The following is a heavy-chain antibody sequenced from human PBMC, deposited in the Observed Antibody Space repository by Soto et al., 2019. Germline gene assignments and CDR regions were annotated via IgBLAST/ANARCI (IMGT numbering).Heavy chain of an antibody. J-gene: IGHJ6*02. CDR2: INAGNGNT. D-gene: IGHD2-15*01. V-gene: IGHV1-3*01. CDR3: AREATVVVVAATLQGMDV. Sequence: QVQLVQSGAEVKKPGASVKVSCKASGYTFTSYAMHWVRQAPGQRLEWMGWINAGNGNTKYSQKFQGRVTITRDTSASTAYMELRSLRSEDTALYYCAREATVVVVAATLQGMDVWGQGTTVTVSS. CDR1: GYTFTSYA.